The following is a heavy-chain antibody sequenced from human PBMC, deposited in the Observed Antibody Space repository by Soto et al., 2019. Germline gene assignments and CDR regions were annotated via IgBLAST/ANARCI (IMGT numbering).Heavy chain of an antibody. Sequence: GASVKVSCQASGYTFTGYYMHWVRQAPGQRLEWMGWINPNSGGTNYAQKFQGRVTMTRDTSISTAYMELSRLRSDDTAVYYCARDHRYYGSGSRNWFDPWGQGTLVTVSS. D-gene: IGHD3-10*01. J-gene: IGHJ5*02. CDR3: ARDHRYYGSGSRNWFDP. CDR1: GYTFTGYY. V-gene: IGHV1-2*02. CDR2: INPNSGGT.